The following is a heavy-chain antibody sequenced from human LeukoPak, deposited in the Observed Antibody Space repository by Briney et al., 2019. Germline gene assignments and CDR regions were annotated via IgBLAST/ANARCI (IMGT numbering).Heavy chain of an antibody. D-gene: IGHD5-24*01. V-gene: IGHV3-21*01. CDR3: ARDRDGYNHVDAFDI. CDR2: ISSSSSYI. CDR1: GFTFSSYS. J-gene: IGHJ3*02. Sequence: GGSLRLSCAASGFTFSSYSMNWVRQAPGKGLEWVSSISSSSSYIYYADSVKGRFTISRDNAKNSLYLQMNSLRAEDTAVYYCARDRDGYNHVDAFDIWGQGTMVTVSS.